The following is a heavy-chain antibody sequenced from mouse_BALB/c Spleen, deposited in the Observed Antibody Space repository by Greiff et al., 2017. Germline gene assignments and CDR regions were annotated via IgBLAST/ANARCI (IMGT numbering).Heavy chain of an antibody. CDR2: INPYNDGT. Sequence: EVQLQQSGPELVKPGASVKMSCKASGYTFTSYVMHWVKQTPGQGLEWIGYINPYNDGTKYNEKFKGKATLTSDKSSSTAYMELSSLTSEDSAVNYCARGGSTMMTTGFAYWGQGTLVTVSA. V-gene: IGHV1-14*01. CDR1: GYTFTSYV. CDR3: ARGGSTMMTTGFAY. D-gene: IGHD2-4*01. J-gene: IGHJ3*01.